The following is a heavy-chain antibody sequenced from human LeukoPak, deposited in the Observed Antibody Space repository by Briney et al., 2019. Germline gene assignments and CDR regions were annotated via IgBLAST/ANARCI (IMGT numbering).Heavy chain of an antibody. CDR1: GFTFSSYG. J-gene: IGHJ4*02. CDR3: AKDRSAVVRASPMDS. Sequence: HPGGSLRLSCAASGFTFSSYGMHWVRQAPGRGLEWVALITYDGYYKYYADSVKGRFTISSDNSKNTLYLHMNNLRPEDTAVYYCAKDRSAVVRASPMDSWGQGTLVIVSS. CDR2: ITYDGYYK. V-gene: IGHV3-30*18. D-gene: IGHD3-10*01.